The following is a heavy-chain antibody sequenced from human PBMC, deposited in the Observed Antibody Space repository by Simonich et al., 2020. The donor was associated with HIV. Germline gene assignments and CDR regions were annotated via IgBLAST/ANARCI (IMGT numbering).Heavy chain of an antibody. CDR1: GFTFSGSS. CDR2: IRSKANSYAT. J-gene: IGHJ4*02. V-gene: IGHV3-73*02. Sequence: EYGGGLVQPGGSLKLSCAASGFTFSGSSMHWVRQASGEGLEWVGRIRSKANSYATTYAASVKGRFTISRDDSKNTAYLQMNSLKTEDTAVYYCSRQIVGATTAGYWGQGTLVTVSS. CDR3: SRQIVGATTAGY. D-gene: IGHD1-26*01.